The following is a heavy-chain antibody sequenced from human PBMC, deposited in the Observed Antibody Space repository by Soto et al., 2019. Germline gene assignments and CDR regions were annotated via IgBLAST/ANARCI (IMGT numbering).Heavy chain of an antibody. Sequence: EVQLVESGGGLVQPGGSLRLSCASSGFTFSSYWMHWVRQAPGKGLVWVSRINSDWSSTSYADSVKGRFTISRDNSKNTLDLQMNSLRAEDTAVYYCARESRYYDLRSGYYDWGQGTLVTVSS. CDR1: GFTFSSYW. J-gene: IGHJ4*02. CDR3: ARESRYYDLRSGYYD. D-gene: IGHD3-3*01. CDR2: INSDWSST. V-gene: IGHV3-74*01.